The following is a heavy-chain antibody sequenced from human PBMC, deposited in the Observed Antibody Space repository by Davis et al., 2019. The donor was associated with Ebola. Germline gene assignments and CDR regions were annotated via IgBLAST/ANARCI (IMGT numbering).Heavy chain of an antibody. CDR2: INPNDGRT. Sequence: ASVKVSCKASGYTFTNYYMHWVRQAPGQGLEWMGMINPNDGRTIYAQKFQGRVTMTTDTSTGTAYLDLRRLRSDDTAVYFCARTGIVGTTTTASDIWGQGTLVTVSS. CDR1: GYTFTNYY. V-gene: IGHV1-46*01. CDR3: ARTGIVGTTTTASDI. D-gene: IGHD1-26*01. J-gene: IGHJ3*02.